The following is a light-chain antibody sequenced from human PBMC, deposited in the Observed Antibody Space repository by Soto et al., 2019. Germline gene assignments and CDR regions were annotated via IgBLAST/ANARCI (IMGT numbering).Light chain of an antibody. CDR3: QQYGSSSLT. CDR1: QGVTTN. CDR2: GAS. V-gene: IGKV3-20*01. Sequence: EVVLTQSPGTLSVSPGERATLSCRAGQGVTTNFAWYQQKSGQAPRLLIYGASTRATGIPARFSGSGSGTGFTLTISRLEPEDFAVYYCQQYGSSSLTFGQGTRLEI. J-gene: IGKJ5*01.